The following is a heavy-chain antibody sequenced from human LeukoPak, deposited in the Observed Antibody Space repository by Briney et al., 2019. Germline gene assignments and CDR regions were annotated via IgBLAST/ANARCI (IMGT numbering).Heavy chain of an antibody. Sequence: SETLSLTCTVSGGSISSYYWSWVRQPAGKGLEWIGRIYTSGSTNYNPSLKSRVTMSVDTSKNQFSLKLSSVTAADTAVYYCAREGGGYCSSTSCYPDYWGQGTLVTVSS. CDR1: GGSISSYY. V-gene: IGHV4-4*07. J-gene: IGHJ4*02. CDR2: IYTSGST. CDR3: AREGGGYCSSTSCYPDY. D-gene: IGHD2-2*01.